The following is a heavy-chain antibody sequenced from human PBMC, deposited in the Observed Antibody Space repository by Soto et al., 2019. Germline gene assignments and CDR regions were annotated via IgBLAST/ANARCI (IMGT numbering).Heavy chain of an antibody. J-gene: IGHJ4*02. CDR1: GFAFRNYY. CDR3: ARGANWNGGMYFDS. V-gene: IGHV3-11*05. D-gene: IGHD1-1*01. Sequence: VQLVESGGGLVTPGGSLRLSCATSGFAFRNYYMSWIRQAPGRGLEWISFISATGTYTSYADSVKGRFTISIDNAEGSLYLQMNSLSVEATALYYCARGANWNGGMYFDSWGQGTLVTVSS. CDR2: ISATGTYT.